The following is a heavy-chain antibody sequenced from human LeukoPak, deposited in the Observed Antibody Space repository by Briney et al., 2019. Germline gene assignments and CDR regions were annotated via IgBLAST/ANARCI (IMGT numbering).Heavy chain of an antibody. J-gene: IGHJ6*03. CDR3: ARDRGCYMDV. CDR2: IYSGGST. CDR1: GFTVSSNY. D-gene: IGHD3-10*01. V-gene: IGHV3-66*02. Sequence: GGYLRLSCAASGFTVSSNYMSWVRQAPGKGLEWGSVIYSGGSTYYADSVKGRFTIASDNSKNTLYLQMNSLRAEDTAVYYCARDRGCYMDVWGKGTTVTVSS.